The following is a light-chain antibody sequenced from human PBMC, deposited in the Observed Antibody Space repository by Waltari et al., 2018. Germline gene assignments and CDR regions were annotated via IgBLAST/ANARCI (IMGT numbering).Light chain of an antibody. Sequence: QSALTQPPSASGSPGQSVTISCTGTSSDVGAHNYVPWYQQHPGKAPKLMIYDVTKRPSGIPVRFSGSKSGDTASLTVSGLQADDEADYYCISYVGSDHPLIGGGTKLTVL. J-gene: IGLJ2*01. V-gene: IGLV2-8*01. CDR2: DVT. CDR3: ISYVGSDHPL. CDR1: SSDVGAHNY.